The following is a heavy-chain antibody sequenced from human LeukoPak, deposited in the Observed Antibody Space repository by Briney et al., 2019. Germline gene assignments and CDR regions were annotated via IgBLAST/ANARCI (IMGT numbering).Heavy chain of an antibody. CDR3: AHISTTSGSYWSPGGY. J-gene: IGHJ4*02. V-gene: IGHV2-5*02. CDR2: IYWDDDK. CDR1: GFSLSTTGVG. Sequence: SGPPLVNPTQTLTLTCTFSGFSLSTTGVGVGWIRQPPGKALEWLALIYWDDDKRYSPSLKSRLTITKDTSKNQVVLTMTNMDPVDTATYYCAHISTTSGSYWSPGGYWGQGTLVTVSS. D-gene: IGHD3-10*01.